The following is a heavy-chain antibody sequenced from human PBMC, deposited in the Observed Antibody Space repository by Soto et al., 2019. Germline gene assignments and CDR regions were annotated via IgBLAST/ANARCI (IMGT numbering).Heavy chain of an antibody. J-gene: IGHJ5*02. V-gene: IGHV1-18*01. CDR1: GYTFTSYG. CDR2: ISAYNGNT. Sequence: GASVKVSCKASGYTFTSYGISWVRQAPGQGLERMGWISAYNGNTNYAQKLQGRVTMTTDTSTSTAYMELRSLRSDDTAVYYCARVRSSGYNNWFVPWGHGTLVTVSS. D-gene: IGHD3-22*01. CDR3: ARVRSSGYNNWFVP.